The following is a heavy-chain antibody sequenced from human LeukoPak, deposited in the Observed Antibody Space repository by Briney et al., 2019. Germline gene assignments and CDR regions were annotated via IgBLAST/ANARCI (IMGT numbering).Heavy chain of an antibody. J-gene: IGHJ4*02. D-gene: IGHD3-10*01. Sequence: PGGSLRLSCAASGFTVSSNYMSWVRQAPGKGLEWVSVIYTGGTTYYADSVKGRFTISRDNSKNTLYLQMNSLRAEDTAVYYCAKEGATSMVLDYWAREPWSPSPQ. CDR2: IYTGGTT. V-gene: IGHV3-53*01. CDR3: AKEGATSMVLDY. CDR1: GFTVSSNY.